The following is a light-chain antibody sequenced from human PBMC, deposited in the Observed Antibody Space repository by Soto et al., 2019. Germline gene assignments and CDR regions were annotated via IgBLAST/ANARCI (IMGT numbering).Light chain of an antibody. CDR1: DDISNY. CDR3: HQYANLPLT. J-gene: IGKJ3*01. Sequence: DIQMTQSPSSLSASVGDRVTITCQASDDISNYLNWYQQKPGKAPKVLIYDASHLESGVPSRFSGGGSGTEFTFTISSRQAEDIATYYCHQYANLPLTFGPGTKVDIK. V-gene: IGKV1-33*01. CDR2: DAS.